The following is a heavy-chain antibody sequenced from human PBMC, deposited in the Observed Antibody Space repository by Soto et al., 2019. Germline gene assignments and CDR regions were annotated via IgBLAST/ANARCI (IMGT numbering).Heavy chain of an antibody. Sequence: GGSLRLSCAASGFTFSSYAMHWVRQAPGKGLEWVAVISYDGSNKYYADSVKGRFTISRDNSKNTLYLQMNSLRAEDTAVYYCARDLFGTRRDIVAITWGQGTLVTVSS. J-gene: IGHJ5*02. CDR1: GFTFSSYA. V-gene: IGHV3-30-3*01. D-gene: IGHD5-12*01. CDR3: ARDLFGTRRDIVAIT. CDR2: ISYDGSNK.